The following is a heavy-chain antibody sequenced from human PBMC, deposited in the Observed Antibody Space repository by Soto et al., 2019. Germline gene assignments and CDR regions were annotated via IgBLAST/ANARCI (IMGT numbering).Heavy chain of an antibody. Sequence: LSLTCTVSGGSVSSGSYYWSWIRQPPGKGLEWIGYIYYSGSTKYNPSLKSRVTISVDTSKNQISLKLSSVTAADTAVYYCARDRYYDSSGYYFDYWGQGTLVTVSS. D-gene: IGHD3-22*01. CDR3: ARDRYYDSSGYYFDY. J-gene: IGHJ4*02. CDR2: IYYSGST. V-gene: IGHV4-61*01. CDR1: GGSVSSGSYY.